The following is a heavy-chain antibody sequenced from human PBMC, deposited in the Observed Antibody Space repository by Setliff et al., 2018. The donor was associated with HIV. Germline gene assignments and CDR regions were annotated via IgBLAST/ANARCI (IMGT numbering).Heavy chain of an antibody. CDR3: ARGKGSSGYYYYYGVDV. J-gene: IGHJ6*02. CDR1: GYSFTSYT. D-gene: IGHD3-10*01. Sequence: WASVKVSCKASGYSFTSYTINWVRQAPGQRLEWMGWINAGNGNTKYSQKFQGRVTITRDTSASTAYMELGSLRSEDTAVYYCARGKGSSGYYYYYGVDVWGQGTTVTVSS. V-gene: IGHV1-3*01. CDR2: INAGNGNT.